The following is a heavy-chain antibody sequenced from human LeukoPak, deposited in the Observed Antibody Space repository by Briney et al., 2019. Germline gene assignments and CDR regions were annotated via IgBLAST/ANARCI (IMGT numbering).Heavy chain of an antibody. J-gene: IGHJ4*02. V-gene: IGHV3-15*01. D-gene: IGHD6-19*01. CDR3: ATGTEQQWLSLDY. Sequence: GGSLRLSCVLSGFTLKNAWMSWVRQAPGRGLEWVGCIRSKTDGGTTDYDTPVKGRFTSSRDDSKNTLYLQMNSLKTEDTAVYFGATGTEQQWLSLDYWGQGTLVTVSS. CDR1: GFTLKNAW. CDR2: IRSKTDGGTT.